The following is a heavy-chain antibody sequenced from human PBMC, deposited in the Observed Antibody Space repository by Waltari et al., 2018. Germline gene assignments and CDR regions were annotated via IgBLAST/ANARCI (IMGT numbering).Heavy chain of an antibody. D-gene: IGHD3-10*01. J-gene: IGHJ4*02. Sequence: QVQLVESGGGVVQPGRSLRLPCAASGFTFSSYGMHWVRQAPGKGLEWVAVIWYDGSNKYYADSVKGRFTISRDNSKNTLYLQMNSLRAEDTAMYYCAKERTGGFDYWGQGTLVTVSS. CDR3: AKERTGGFDY. CDR1: GFTFSSYG. CDR2: IWYDGSNK. V-gene: IGHV3-30*18.